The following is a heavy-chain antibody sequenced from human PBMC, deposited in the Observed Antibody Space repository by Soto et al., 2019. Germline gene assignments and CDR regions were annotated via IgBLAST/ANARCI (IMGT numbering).Heavy chain of an antibody. Sequence: QVQLVQSGAEVKKPGASVKVSCKASGYTFTSYYLHCVRQAPGQGLEWMGIINPSGGDTFYPQKFQGSVTMTRDTSTSTVNMELSSLRSDDTAVYSCARDARCGLEYWGQGPLVTVS. J-gene: IGHJ4*02. CDR2: INPSGGDT. D-gene: IGHD2-21*01. V-gene: IGHV1-46*01. CDR1: GYTFTSYY. CDR3: ARDARCGLEY.